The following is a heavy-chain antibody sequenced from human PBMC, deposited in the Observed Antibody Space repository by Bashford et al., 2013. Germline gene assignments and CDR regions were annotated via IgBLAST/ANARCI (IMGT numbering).Heavy chain of an antibody. V-gene: IGHV5-51*01. CDR2: IYAGDSHV. CDR3: ARRADSWSYDF. Sequence: GESLKISCKGSGYMFANYWIAWVRQTPGKGLEWMGIIYAGDSHVRYSPSFQGQVTISVDTSRSTAYLHWSTLKASDSATYYCARRADSWSYDFWGQGTVVTVSS. CDR1: GYMFANYW. J-gene: IGHJ4*02. D-gene: IGHD6-13*01.